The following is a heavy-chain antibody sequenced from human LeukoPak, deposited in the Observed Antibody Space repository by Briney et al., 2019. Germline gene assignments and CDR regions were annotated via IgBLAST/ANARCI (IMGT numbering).Heavy chain of an antibody. CDR3: AKDFYYYDSSDYNFDY. J-gene: IGHJ4*02. CDR1: GFTFSSYG. Sequence: GGSLRLSCAASGFTFSSYGMHWVRQAPDKGLEWVAVISYDGSNKYYADSVKGRFTISRDNSKNTLYLQMNSLRAEDTAVYYCAKDFYYYDSSDYNFDYWGQGTLVTVSS. D-gene: IGHD3-22*01. V-gene: IGHV3-30*18. CDR2: ISYDGSNK.